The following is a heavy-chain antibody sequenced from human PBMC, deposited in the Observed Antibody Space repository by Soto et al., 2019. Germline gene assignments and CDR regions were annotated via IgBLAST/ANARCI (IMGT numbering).Heavy chain of an antibody. D-gene: IGHD1-26*01. CDR1: GYTXSGYY. CDR2: INHNTGGT. J-gene: IGHJ4*02. Sequence: GXSXKVSCKASGYTXSGYYMNWVRQAPGQGLEWMGWINHNTGGTNYAQKFQGRVTMTRDTSISTAYMEMSRLRSYDTAVYYCARESRSGSFGVYWGQGTLGTVSS. CDR3: ARESRSGSFGVY. V-gene: IGHV1-2*02.